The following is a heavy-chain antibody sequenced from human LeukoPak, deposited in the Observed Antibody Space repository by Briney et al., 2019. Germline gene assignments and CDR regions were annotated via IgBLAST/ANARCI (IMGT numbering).Heavy chain of an antibody. V-gene: IGHV4-34*01. CDR2: INHSGST. Sequence: SETLSLTCAVYGGSFSGYYWSWIRQPPGKGLEWIGEINHSGSTNYNPSLKSRVTISVDTSKNQFSLKLSSVTAADTAVYYCAREYRSSWYLNWFDPWGQGTLVTVSS. D-gene: IGHD6-13*01. CDR3: AREYRSSWYLNWFDP. J-gene: IGHJ5*02. CDR1: GGSFSGYY.